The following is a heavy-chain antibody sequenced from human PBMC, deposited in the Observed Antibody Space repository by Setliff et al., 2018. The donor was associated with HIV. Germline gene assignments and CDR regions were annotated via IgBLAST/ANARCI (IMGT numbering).Heavy chain of an antibody. CDR1: GFTFSSYD. V-gene: IGHV3-23*01. J-gene: IGHJ4*02. D-gene: IGHD3-10*01. Sequence: GGSLRLSCAASGFTFSSYDMNWVRQAPGKGLEWVSHISGTDNTIYYADSVKGRFTISRDNSKNTLYLQMNSLRAEDTAVYYCAFRGFGNSLSWFPLRYWGQGTLVTVS. CDR3: AFRGFGNSLSWFPLRY. CDR2: ISGTDNTI.